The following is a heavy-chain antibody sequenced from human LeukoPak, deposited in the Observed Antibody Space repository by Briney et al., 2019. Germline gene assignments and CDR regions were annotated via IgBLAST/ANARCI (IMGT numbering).Heavy chain of an antibody. D-gene: IGHD3-22*01. V-gene: IGHV4-34*01. Sequence: PSETLSLTCAVYGGSFSGYYWSWIRQPPGKGLEWIGEINHSGSTNYNPSLKSRVTISVDTSKNQFSLKLSSVTAADTAVYYCARSRGYYYDSSGYLMYWGQGTLVTVSS. CDR1: GGSFSGYY. CDR3: ARSRGYYYDSSGYLMY. CDR2: INHSGST. J-gene: IGHJ4*02.